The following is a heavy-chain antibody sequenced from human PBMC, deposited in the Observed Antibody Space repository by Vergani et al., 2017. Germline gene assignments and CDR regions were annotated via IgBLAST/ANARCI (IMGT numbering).Heavy chain of an antibody. Sequence: QVQLQESGPGLVKPSETLSLTCTVSGGSISSYYWSWIRQPAGKGLEWIGYIYYSGSTNYNPSLKSRVTISVDTSKNQFSLKLSSVTAADTAVYYCARAYYYDSSGYPDAFEIWGQGTMVTVSS. J-gene: IGHJ3*02. CDR1: GGSISSYY. D-gene: IGHD3-22*01. CDR2: IYYSGST. V-gene: IGHV4-59*08. CDR3: ARAYYYDSSGYPDAFEI.